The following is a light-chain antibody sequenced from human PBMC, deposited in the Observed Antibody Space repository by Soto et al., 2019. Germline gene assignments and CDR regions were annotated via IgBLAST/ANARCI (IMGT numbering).Light chain of an antibody. CDR1: QSVSSN. V-gene: IGKV3-15*01. CDR3: QQYNNWPPVT. CDR2: GAS. J-gene: IGKJ1*01. Sequence: IVMTQSPATVSVSPGERATLSCRASQSVSSNLAWYQQKPGQAPRLLIYGASTRATGIPARFSGSGSGTEFTLTISSPQSEDFAVYYCQQYNNWPPVTFGQGTKVDIK.